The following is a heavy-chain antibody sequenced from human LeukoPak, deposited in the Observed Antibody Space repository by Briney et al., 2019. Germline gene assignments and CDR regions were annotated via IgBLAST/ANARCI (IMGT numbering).Heavy chain of an antibody. D-gene: IGHD3-22*01. CDR1: GGSINDYY. V-gene: IGHV4-59*01. CDR2: VYYNGNT. CDR3: ARAPEDYYDSSGRKGAFDI. Sequence: SETLSLTCTVSGGSINDYYWNWIRQPPGKGPEWIGHVYYNGNTMYNPSLKDRLIISLHTSENQFSLKLSSVTAADTAVYYCARAPEDYYDSSGRKGAFDIWGQGTMVTVSS. J-gene: IGHJ3*02.